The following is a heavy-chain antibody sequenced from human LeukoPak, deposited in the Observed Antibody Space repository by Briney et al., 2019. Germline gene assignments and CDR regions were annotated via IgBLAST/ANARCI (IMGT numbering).Heavy chain of an antibody. V-gene: IGHV3-23*01. Sequence: GGSLRLSCAPSGFTFSSYAMSWAGQAQGKGLEWVSAISGSGGSTYYADSGKGRFTIYRDNSKNTLYLQMNSLSAEDTAVYYCAKDEQQLVRYWFDPWGQGTLVTVSS. J-gene: IGHJ5*02. D-gene: IGHD6-13*01. CDR1: GFTFSSYA. CDR3: AKDEQQLVRYWFDP. CDR2: ISGSGGST.